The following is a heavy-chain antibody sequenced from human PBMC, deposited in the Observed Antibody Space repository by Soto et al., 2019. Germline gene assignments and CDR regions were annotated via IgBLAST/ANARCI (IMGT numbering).Heavy chain of an antibody. Sequence: GGSLRLSCAASGFTFNNFAMTWVRQAPGKGLEWVSVISGGGGGTYHADSGKGRFTISRDNSKNTLYLQMNSLRAEDTAVYYCAKSSGLGYSGYQDYWGQGTLVTVSS. D-gene: IGHD5-12*01. J-gene: IGHJ4*02. V-gene: IGHV3-23*01. CDR3: AKSSGLGYSGYQDY. CDR2: ISGGGGGT. CDR1: GFTFNNFA.